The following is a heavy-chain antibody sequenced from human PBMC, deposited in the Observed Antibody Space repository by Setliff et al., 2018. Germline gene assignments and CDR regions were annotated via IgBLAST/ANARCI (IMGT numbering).Heavy chain of an antibody. CDR2: IIPIFGTA. CDR3: ARDPIVAAADGNWFDP. D-gene: IGHD6-13*01. V-gene: IGHV1-69*13. J-gene: IGHJ5*02. Sequence: SVKVSCKASGGTFSISSISWVRQAPGQGLEWMGNIIPIFGTANYPQNFQGRVTITADASSTTAYMELRSLRSGDTAVYYCARDPIVAAADGNWFDPWGQGTLVTVSS. CDR1: GGTFSISS.